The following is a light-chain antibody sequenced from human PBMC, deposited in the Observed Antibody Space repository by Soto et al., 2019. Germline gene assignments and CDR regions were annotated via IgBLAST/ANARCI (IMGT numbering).Light chain of an antibody. CDR3: QQSYSTLTWT. CDR2: AAS. V-gene: IGKV1-39*01. Sequence: DIQMTQSPSSLSASVGDRVTITCRASQSISSYLNWYQQKPGKAPKLLIYAASSLQSGVPSRFSGSGSGTEFTLTISSLQPEDFATYYCQQSYSTLTWTFGQVTKVEIK. CDR1: QSISSY. J-gene: IGKJ1*01.